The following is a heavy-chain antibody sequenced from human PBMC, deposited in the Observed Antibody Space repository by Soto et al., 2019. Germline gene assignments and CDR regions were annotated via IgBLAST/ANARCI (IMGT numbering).Heavy chain of an antibody. CDR3: ATTITIVGVVPLGYYYGMDV. J-gene: IGHJ6*02. CDR2: IIPIFGTA. V-gene: IGHV1-69*01. Sequence: QVQLVQSVAEVKKPGSSVKVSCKASGGTFSSYAISWVRQAPGQGLEWMGGIIPIFGTANYAQKFQGRVTITADESTSTAYMELSSLRSEDTAVYYCATTITIVGVVPLGYYYGMDVWGQGTTVTVSS. D-gene: IGHD3-3*01. CDR1: GGTFSSYA.